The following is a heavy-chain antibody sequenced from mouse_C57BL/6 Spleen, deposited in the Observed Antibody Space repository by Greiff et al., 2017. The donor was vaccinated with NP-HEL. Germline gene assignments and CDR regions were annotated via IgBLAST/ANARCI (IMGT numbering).Heavy chain of an antibody. V-gene: IGHV1-52*01. Sequence: QVQLQQPGAELVRPGSSVKLSCKASGYTFTSYWMHWVKQRPIQGLEWIGNIDPSDSDTHYNQKFKDKATLTVDTSSSTAYMQLSSLTSEDSAVYYCARGAGYGYEVYFDYWGQGTTLTVSS. CDR3: ARGAGYGYEVYFDY. J-gene: IGHJ2*01. CDR1: GYTFTSYW. CDR2: IDPSDSDT. D-gene: IGHD2-2*01.